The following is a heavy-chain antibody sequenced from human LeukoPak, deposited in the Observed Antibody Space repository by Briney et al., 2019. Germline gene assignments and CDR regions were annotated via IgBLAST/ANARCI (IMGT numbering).Heavy chain of an antibody. CDR1: GFTFSSYA. CDR3: AKPIAAAGLDAFDI. Sequence: GGSLRLSCAASGFTFSSYAMHWVRQAPGKGLEWVSAISGRGGSTYYADSVKGRFTISRDNSKNTLFLQMNSLRAEDTAVYYCAKPIAAAGLDAFDIWGQGTMVTVSS. V-gene: IGHV3-23*01. J-gene: IGHJ3*02. D-gene: IGHD6-13*01. CDR2: ISGRGGST.